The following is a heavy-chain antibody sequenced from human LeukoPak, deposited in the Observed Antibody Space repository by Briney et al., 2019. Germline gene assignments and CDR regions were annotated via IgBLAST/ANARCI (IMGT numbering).Heavy chain of an antibody. D-gene: IGHD3-16*01. V-gene: IGHV1-2*02. CDR3: AREVWYAFDI. J-gene: IGHJ3*02. Sequence: ASVKVSCKASGYTFTSYGISWVRQAPGQGLEWMGWINPNSGGTNYAQKFQGRVTMTRDTSISTAYMELSRLRSDDTAVYYCAREVWYAFDIWGQGTMVTVSS. CDR2: INPNSGGT. CDR1: GYTFTSYG.